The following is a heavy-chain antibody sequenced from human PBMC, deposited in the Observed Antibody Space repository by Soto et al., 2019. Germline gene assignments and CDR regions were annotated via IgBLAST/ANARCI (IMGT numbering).Heavy chain of an antibody. J-gene: IGHJ5*02. V-gene: IGHV4-38-2*02. D-gene: IGHD3-22*01. CDR1: GYSISSGYY. Sequence: SETLSLTCAVSGYSISSGYYWGWIRQPPGKGLEWIGSIYHSGSTYYNPSLKSRVTISVDTSKNQFSLKLSSVTAADTAVYYCARDFNGGDYYDSSGPPGWFDPWGQGTLVTVSS. CDR2: IYHSGST. CDR3: ARDFNGGDYYDSSGPPGWFDP.